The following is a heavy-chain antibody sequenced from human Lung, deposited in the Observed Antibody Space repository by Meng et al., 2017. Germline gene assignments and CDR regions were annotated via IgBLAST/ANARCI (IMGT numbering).Heavy chain of an antibody. CDR1: GYNFPDYY. V-gene: IGHV1-2*06. Sequence: VRLVQSGADVKKPGASVKVSCKPSGYNFPDYYIHWVRRAPGQGLEWMGRINPKSGDTHYAQKFQARVTMTGDTSISTAYMELSGLRSDDTAMYYCARDEDISAAGKLFGDYWGQGTLVTVSS. CDR3: ARDEDISAAGKLFGDY. D-gene: IGHD6-25*01. J-gene: IGHJ4*02. CDR2: INPKSGDT.